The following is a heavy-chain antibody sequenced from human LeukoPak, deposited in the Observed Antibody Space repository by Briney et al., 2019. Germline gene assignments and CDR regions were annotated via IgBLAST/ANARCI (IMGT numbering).Heavy chain of an antibody. CDR1: RNTFTNYW. J-gene: IGHJ4*02. CDR3: ARLRGPYCSSTSCYPDY. D-gene: IGHD2-2*01. Sequence: GESLKISCKGSRNTFTNYWIGWVRQLPGKGLEGMGIIFPGDSETRYSPSFQGQVTISADKSISTAYLQWSSLKASDTAMYYCARLRGPYCSSTSCYPDYWGQGTLVTVSS. CDR2: IFPGDSET. V-gene: IGHV5-51*01.